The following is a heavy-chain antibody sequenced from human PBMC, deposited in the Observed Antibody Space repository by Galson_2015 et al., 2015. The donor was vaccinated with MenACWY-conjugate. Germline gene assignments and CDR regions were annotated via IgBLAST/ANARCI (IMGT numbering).Heavy chain of an antibody. CDR3: TRDRDVGGSRWWFDP. CDR2: IKCRTDGGTT. Sequence: SLRLSCATSGLTFSNVWMSWVRRAPGKGLEWVARIKCRTDGGTTDYATPVKGRFTILRDDSAKTLYLQMNSLKIEDTAMYFCTRDRDVGGSRWWFDPWGQGTLVTVSS. D-gene: IGHD2-15*01. J-gene: IGHJ5*02. V-gene: IGHV3-15*01. CDR1: GLTFSNVW.